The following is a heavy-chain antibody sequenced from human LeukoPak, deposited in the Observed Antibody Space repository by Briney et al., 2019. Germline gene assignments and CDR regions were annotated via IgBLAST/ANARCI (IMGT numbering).Heavy chain of an antibody. Sequence: GDSLRLSCEASGFAFSSYWMHWVRQGPGKGLVWVSRINDDGSMTRYADFAEGRFTTSRDNAKNRLYLQISGLRAEDTALYYCTRGGFYYDSSGYFPHFFDSWGQGTLVTVSS. CDR1: GFAFSSYW. V-gene: IGHV3-74*01. D-gene: IGHD3-22*01. CDR3: TRGGFYYDSSGYFPHFFDS. J-gene: IGHJ4*02. CDR2: INDDGSMT.